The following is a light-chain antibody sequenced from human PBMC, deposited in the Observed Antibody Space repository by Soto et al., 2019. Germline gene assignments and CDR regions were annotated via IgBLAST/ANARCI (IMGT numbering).Light chain of an antibody. Sequence: QSALTQPASVSGSPGQSITISCTGTSSDVGNYNLVSWYQQHPGKAPTVMIYEVSKWPSGVSNRFSGSKSGNTASLTISGLQAEDEADYYCCSYAGSSTFYVFGTGTKLTVL. V-gene: IGLV2-23*02. J-gene: IGLJ1*01. CDR1: SSDVGNYNL. CDR2: EVS. CDR3: CSYAGSSTFYV.